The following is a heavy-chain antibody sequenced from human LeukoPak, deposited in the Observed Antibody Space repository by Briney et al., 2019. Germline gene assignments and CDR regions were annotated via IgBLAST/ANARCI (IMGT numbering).Heavy chain of an antibody. CDR1: GFTFSSYW. J-gene: IGHJ4*02. V-gene: IGHV3-74*01. CDR3: ARFAVTTAGDY. Sequence: PGGSLRLACAASGFTFSSYWMHWVSQAPGKGLVWVSRITGDGSGANCADSVKGRFTISRDNAKNTLYLQMNSLRAEDTAVYYCARFAVTTAGDYWGQGTLVTVSS. D-gene: IGHD1-1*01. CDR2: ITGDGSGA.